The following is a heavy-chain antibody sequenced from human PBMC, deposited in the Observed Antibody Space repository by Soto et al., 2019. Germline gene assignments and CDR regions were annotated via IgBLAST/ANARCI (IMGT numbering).Heavy chain of an antibody. Sequence: VQLMQSGAEVKKPGSSVKVSCKASGGTFSSHSINLVRQAPGQGLEWMGGVISLFGTANYAHNFKGRVTITADQSTSTAYMELNSLRSDDTAVYYCAREVGYGDFSAALLDWGQGTLVTVSS. CDR1: GGTFSSHS. V-gene: IGHV1-69*01. CDR2: VISLFGTA. D-gene: IGHD4-17*01. J-gene: IGHJ4*02. CDR3: AREVGYGDFSAALLD.